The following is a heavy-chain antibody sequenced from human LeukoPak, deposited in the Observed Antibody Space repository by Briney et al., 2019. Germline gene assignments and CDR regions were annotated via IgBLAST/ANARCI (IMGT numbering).Heavy chain of an antibody. CDR1: GGSISSYY. J-gene: IGHJ3*02. D-gene: IGHD3-10*01. Sequence: PSETLSLTCAVSGGSISSYYWSWIRQPPGKGLEWIGDIYYSGSTNYNPSLKSRVTISVDTSKNQLSLKLSSVTAADTAVYYCARHRGTYVYGSGSYPHDAFDIWGQGTMVTVSS. CDR2: IYYSGST. V-gene: IGHV4-59*08. CDR3: ARHRGTYVYGSGSYPHDAFDI.